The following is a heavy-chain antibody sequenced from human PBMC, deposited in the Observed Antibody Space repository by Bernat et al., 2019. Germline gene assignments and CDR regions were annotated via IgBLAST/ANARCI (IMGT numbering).Heavy chain of an antibody. Sequence: QVQLVESGGGVVQPGRSLRLSCAASGFTFSSYAMHWVRQAPGKGLEWVAVISYDGSNKYYADSVKGRFTISRDNSKNTLYLQMNSLRAEDTAVYYCARPQQLVLAPPTVDWGQGTLVTVSS. CDR2: ISYDGSNK. J-gene: IGHJ4*02. V-gene: IGHV3-30-3*01. D-gene: IGHD6-13*01. CDR3: ARPQQLVLAPPTVD. CDR1: GFTFSSYA.